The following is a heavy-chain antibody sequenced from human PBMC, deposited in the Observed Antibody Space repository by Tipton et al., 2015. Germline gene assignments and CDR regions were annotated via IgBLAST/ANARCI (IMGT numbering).Heavy chain of an antibody. CDR3: ARDLEHGMDV. J-gene: IGHJ6*02. CDR1: GVSISGTSYY. CDR2: ISYTDGA. D-gene: IGHD5-24*01. V-gene: IGHV4-61*01. Sequence: TLSLTCTVSGVSISGTSYYWSWIRQPPGKGLEWIGYISYTDGAHYNPALESRVTISVDTSKNQFSLTLNSVAAADTAVYYCARDLEHGMDVWGHGTTVTVSS.